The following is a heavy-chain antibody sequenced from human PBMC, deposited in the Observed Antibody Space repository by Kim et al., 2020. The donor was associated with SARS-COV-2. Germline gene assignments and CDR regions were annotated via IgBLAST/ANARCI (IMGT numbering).Heavy chain of an antibody. Sequence: ASVKVSCKASGYTFTSYGISWVRQAPGQGLEWMGWISAYNGNTNYAQKLQGRVTMTTDTSTSTAYMELRSLRSDDTAVYYCAGAETYYYDSSGYYGDFDYWGQGTLVTVSS. D-gene: IGHD3-22*01. CDR1: GYTFTSYG. V-gene: IGHV1-18*01. CDR3: AGAETYYYDSSGYYGDFDY. J-gene: IGHJ4*02. CDR2: ISAYNGNT.